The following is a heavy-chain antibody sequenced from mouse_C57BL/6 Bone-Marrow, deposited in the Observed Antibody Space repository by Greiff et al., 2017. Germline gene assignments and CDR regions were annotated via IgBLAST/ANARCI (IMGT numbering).Heavy chain of an antibody. Sequence: EVQRVESGGGLVKPGGSLKLSCAASGFTFSDYGMHWVRQAPEKGLEWVAYISSGSSTIYYADTVKGRFTISRDNAKNTLMLQMTSLRSEDTDMYCCTKRDLCFYAMDYWGQGTSVTVSS. CDR3: TKRDLCFYAMDY. J-gene: IGHJ4*01. CDR2: ISSGSSTI. V-gene: IGHV5-17*01. CDR1: GFTFSDYG. D-gene: IGHD1-1*01.